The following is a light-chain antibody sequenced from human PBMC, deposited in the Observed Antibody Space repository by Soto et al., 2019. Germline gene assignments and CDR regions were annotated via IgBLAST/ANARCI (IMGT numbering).Light chain of an antibody. J-gene: IGLJ3*02. CDR1: TSDIGSYNF. CDR3: SSCTLNTTRV. V-gene: IGLV2-14*03. CDR2: EVT. Sequence: QSALTQPASVSGSPGQTITISCAGTTSDIGSYNFVSWYQQHPGTAPKLIIYEVTNRPLGISSRFSGSRSGNTASLTISGLRTEDEAHYYCSSCTLNTTRVFGGGTKLTFL.